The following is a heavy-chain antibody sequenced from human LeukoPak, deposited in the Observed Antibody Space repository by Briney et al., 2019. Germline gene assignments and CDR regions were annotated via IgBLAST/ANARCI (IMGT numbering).Heavy chain of an antibody. CDR3: ARSWDTAMVPFDY. D-gene: IGHD5-18*01. J-gene: IGHJ4*02. CDR1: GGSISSGGYF. V-gene: IGHV4-31*03. CDR2: IYYSGYT. Sequence: SQTLSLTCTVSGGSISSGGYFWSWIRQQPGKGLEWIGYIYYSGYTSYNPSLKSRVTISVDTSKNHFSLKRSSVTAADTAVYYCARSWDTAMVPFDYWGQGTLVTVSS.